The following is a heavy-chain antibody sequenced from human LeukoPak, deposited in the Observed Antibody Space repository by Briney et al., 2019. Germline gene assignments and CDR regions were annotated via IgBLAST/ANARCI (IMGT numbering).Heavy chain of an antibody. CDR2: VSFDGINK. Sequence: PGGSLRLSCAASGFSFSSYAMLWVRQAPGKGLEWEAVVSFDGINKYYADSVGGRFTISRDNSKNTLYLQMNGLRAEDTSVYYWARDGGYYDYWGQGTLVTVSS. CDR3: ARDGGYYDY. V-gene: IGHV3-30-3*01. CDR1: GFSFSSYA. J-gene: IGHJ4*02.